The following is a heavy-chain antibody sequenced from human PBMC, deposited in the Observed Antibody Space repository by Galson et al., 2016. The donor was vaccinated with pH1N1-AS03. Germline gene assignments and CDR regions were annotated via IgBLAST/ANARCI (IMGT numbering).Heavy chain of an antibody. CDR3: ARQQDGRGSGLEWLFWYGMDV. Sequence: QSGAEVTKPGESLRISCKGSGYSFPSYWVSWVRQMPGKGLEWMGIIYPADSSTTYSPSFQGQVTISADQSISTAYLQWSSLRASDTAMYFCARQQDGRGSGLEWLFWYGMDVWGQGTTVIVSS. CDR1: GYSFPSYW. D-gene: IGHD3-3*01. J-gene: IGHJ6*02. V-gene: IGHV5-51*01. CDR2: IYPADSST.